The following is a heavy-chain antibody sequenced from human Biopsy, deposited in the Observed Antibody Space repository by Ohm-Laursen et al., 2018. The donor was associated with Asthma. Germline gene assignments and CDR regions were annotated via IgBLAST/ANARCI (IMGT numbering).Heavy chain of an antibody. J-gene: IGHJ4*02. CDR2: ISDYLENP. Sequence: SSVKVSCKASGYSFELNGMSWVRQRPGQGLEWMGWISDYLENPNYAQKFQGRVNMTYDRSTNTAYMELKSLRTDDTAVYFCARAYCTLNTCYASFDHWGQGTLVAVSS. V-gene: IGHV1-18*04. CDR1: GYSFELNG. CDR3: ARAYCTLNTCYASFDH. D-gene: IGHD2-2*01.